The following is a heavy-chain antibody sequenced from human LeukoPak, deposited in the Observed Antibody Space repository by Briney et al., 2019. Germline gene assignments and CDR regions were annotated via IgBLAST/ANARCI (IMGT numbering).Heavy chain of an antibody. CDR1: GSTFSDYY. D-gene: IGHD2-21*01. CDR3: ARGGRYGLLDYFDY. CDR2: ISSSGSTI. Sequence: GGSLRLSCAASGSTFSDYYMSWIRQAPGKGLEWVSYISSSGSTIYYADSVKGRFTISRDNAKNSLHLQMNSLRAEDTAVYYCARGGRYGLLDYFDYWGQGTLVTVSS. J-gene: IGHJ4*02. V-gene: IGHV3-11*01.